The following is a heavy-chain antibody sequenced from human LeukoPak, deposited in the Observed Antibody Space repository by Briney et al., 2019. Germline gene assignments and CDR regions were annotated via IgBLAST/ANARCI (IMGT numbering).Heavy chain of an antibody. Sequence: SETLSLTCTVSGGSISSYYWSWIRQPPGKGLEWVGYIYYSGSTNYNPSLKSRVTISVPPSKHPFSLQPSSVAPADPAVYYFSGVSAASFDYWGQGTLVTVSS. J-gene: IGHJ4*02. CDR3: SGVSAASFDY. D-gene: IGHD6-13*01. CDR1: GGSISSYY. V-gene: IGHV4-59*01. CDR2: IYYSGST.